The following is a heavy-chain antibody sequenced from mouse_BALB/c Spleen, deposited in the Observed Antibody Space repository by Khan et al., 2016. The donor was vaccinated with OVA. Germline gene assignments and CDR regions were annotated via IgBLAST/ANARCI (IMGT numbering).Heavy chain of an antibody. CDR1: GFSLTDYG. CDR2: IWSDGST. Sequence: QVQLKESGPGLVAPSQSLSITCTISGFSLTDYGVHWVRQPPGKGLEWLVVIWSDGSTTYNSALKSRLSIIKDNSKSQIFLKMNSLQTDDTAMYYCARQPYYHYYIMDYWGQGTLVTVSS. D-gene: IGHD2-10*01. CDR3: ARQPYYHYYIMDY. J-gene: IGHJ4*01. V-gene: IGHV2-6-1*01.